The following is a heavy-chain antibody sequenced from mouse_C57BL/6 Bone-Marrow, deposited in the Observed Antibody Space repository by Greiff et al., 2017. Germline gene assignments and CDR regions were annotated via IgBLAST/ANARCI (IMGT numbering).Heavy chain of an antibody. CDR2: INSDGGST. Sequence: VQRVESGGGLVQPGESLKLSCESNEYEFPSHDMSWVRKTPEKRLELVAAINSDGGSTYYPDTMERRFIISRDNTKKTLYLQRSSLRSEDTALYYCARLRRDPYAMDYWGQGTSVTVSS. J-gene: IGHJ4*01. CDR3: ARLRRDPYAMDY. CDR1: EYEFPSHD. D-gene: IGHD2-12*01. V-gene: IGHV5-2*01.